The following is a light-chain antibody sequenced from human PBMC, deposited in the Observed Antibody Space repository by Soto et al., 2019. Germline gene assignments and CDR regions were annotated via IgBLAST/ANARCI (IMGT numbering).Light chain of an antibody. J-gene: IGKJ1*01. CDR2: WAS. V-gene: IGKV4-1*01. Sequence: DIVLTQSPDSLAVFLGERATINCKSSQSVLYSSDNKNYLAWYQQKAGQPPKLLIYWASTRESGVPDRFSGSGSGTDFTLTISSLQAEDVAVYYCQQYYTTPVTFGQGTKVEI. CDR1: QSVLYSSDNKNY. CDR3: QQYYTTPVT.